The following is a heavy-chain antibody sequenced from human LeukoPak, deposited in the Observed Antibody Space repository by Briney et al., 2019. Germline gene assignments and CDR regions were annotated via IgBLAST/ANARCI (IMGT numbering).Heavy chain of an antibody. V-gene: IGHV3-11*01. D-gene: IGHD2-15*01. J-gene: IGHJ4*02. Sequence: GGSLRLSCAASGFTFSDFYMSWIRQAPGKGLEWVSYISSSVRTIYYADSVKGRFTTSRDNAKNSLYLQMNSLRADDTAVYYCARSTGIFTNDYWGQGTLVTVSS. CDR2: ISSSVRTI. CDR1: GFTFSDFY. CDR3: ARSTGIFTNDY.